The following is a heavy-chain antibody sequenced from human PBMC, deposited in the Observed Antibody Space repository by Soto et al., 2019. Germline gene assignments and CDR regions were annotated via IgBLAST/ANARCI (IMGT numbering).Heavy chain of an antibody. Sequence: GGSLRLSCAASGFTFSSYWMSWVRQAPGKGLEWVANIKQDGSEKYYVDSVKGRFTISRDNAKNSLYLQMNSLRAEDTAVYYCAVIHSPLRYFDWLSSGAFDIWGQGTMVTVSS. CDR1: GFTFSSYW. D-gene: IGHD3-9*01. CDR2: IKQDGSEK. CDR3: AVIHSPLRYFDWLSSGAFDI. J-gene: IGHJ3*02. V-gene: IGHV3-7*01.